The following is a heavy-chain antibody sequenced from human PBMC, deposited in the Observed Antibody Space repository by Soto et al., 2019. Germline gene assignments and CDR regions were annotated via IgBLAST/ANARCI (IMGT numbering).Heavy chain of an antibody. CDR1: GDSISSYY. D-gene: IGHD3-9*01. J-gene: IGHJ6*02. Sequence: QVQLQESGPGLVKPSETLSLTCTVSGDSISSYYWSWIRQPPGKGLEWIGYISYSGNTNYNPSLKSRVTISLDTSKNQFSLKLSSVTAADTAVYYCARVSAGYDILTGFYSYGMDVWGQGTTVTVSS. V-gene: IGHV4-59*01. CDR2: ISYSGNT. CDR3: ARVSAGYDILTGFYSYGMDV.